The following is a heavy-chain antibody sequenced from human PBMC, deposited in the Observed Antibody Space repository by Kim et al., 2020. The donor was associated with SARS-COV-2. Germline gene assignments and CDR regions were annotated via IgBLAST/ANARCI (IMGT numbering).Heavy chain of an antibody. J-gene: IGHJ6*02. CDR2: INAGNGNT. CDR1: GYTFTSYA. Sequence: ASVKVSCKASGYTFTSYAMHWVRQAPGQRLEWMGWINAGNGNTKYSQKFQGRVTITRDTSASTAYMELSSLRSEDTAVYYCATHCTNGVCYWEGDYYGMDVWGQGTTVTVSS. V-gene: IGHV1-3*01. D-gene: IGHD2-8*01. CDR3: ATHCTNGVCYWEGDYYGMDV.